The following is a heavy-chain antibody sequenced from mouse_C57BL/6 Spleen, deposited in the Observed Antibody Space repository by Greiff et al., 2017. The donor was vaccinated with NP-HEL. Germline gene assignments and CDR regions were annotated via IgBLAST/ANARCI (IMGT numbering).Heavy chain of an antibody. CDR1: GYTFTSYW. Sequence: QVQLQQSGAELAKPGASVKLSCKASGYTFTSYWMHWVKQRPGQGLEWIGYINPSSGYTKYNQKFKDKATLTADKSSSTAYMQLSSLTYEDSAVYYCAREALGDYHPMDYWGQGTSVTVSS. V-gene: IGHV1-7*01. CDR3: AREALGDYHPMDY. CDR2: INPSSGYT. J-gene: IGHJ4*01. D-gene: IGHD2-4*01.